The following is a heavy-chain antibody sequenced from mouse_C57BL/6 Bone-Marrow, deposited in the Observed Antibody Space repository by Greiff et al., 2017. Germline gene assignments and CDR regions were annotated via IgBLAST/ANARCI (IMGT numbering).Heavy chain of an antibody. J-gene: IGHJ2*01. V-gene: IGHV1-53*01. CDR1: GYTFTSYW. D-gene: IGHD4-1*01. CDR3: ARKRELGPFDY. Sequence: QVHVKQPGTELVKPGASVKLSCKASGYTFTSYWMHWVKQRPGQGLEWIGNINPSNGGTNYNEKFKSKATLTVDKSSSTAYMQLSSLTSEDSAVYYCARKRELGPFDYWGQGTTLTVSA. CDR2: INPSNGGT.